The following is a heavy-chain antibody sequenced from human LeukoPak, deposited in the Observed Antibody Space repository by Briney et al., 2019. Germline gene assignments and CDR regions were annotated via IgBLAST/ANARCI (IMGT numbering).Heavy chain of an antibody. J-gene: IGHJ4*02. D-gene: IGHD6-13*01. Sequence: ASVKVSCKASGYTFTSYGISWVRQAPGQGLEWMGWISAYNGNTNYARKLQGRVTMTTDTSTSTAYMELRSLRSDDTAVYYCAREAEGRIAAAGTSFDYWGQGTLVTVSS. CDR3: AREAEGRIAAAGTSFDY. V-gene: IGHV1-18*01. CDR2: ISAYNGNT. CDR1: GYTFTSYG.